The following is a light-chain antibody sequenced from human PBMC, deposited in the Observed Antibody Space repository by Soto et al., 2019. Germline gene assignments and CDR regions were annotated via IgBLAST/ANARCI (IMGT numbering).Light chain of an antibody. CDR1: QKINNW. V-gene: IGKV1-5*03. CDR2: KAS. CDR3: QQYNSYSLLT. J-gene: IGKJ4*01. Sequence: DIQMTQSPSTLSASVGDRVTITCRASQKINNWLAWYQQKPGKPPKLLISKASNLESGVPSRFSGSGSETEFTLTISSLKPDDFATYYCQQYNSYSLLTFGGGTRVDIK.